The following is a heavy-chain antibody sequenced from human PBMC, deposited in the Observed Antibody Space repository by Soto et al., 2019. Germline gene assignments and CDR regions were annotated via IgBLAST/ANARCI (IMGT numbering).Heavy chain of an antibody. V-gene: IGHV3-30*18. Sequence: QVQLVESGGGVVQPGRSLRLSCAASGFTFSNYAMHWVRQAPGKGLEWVAVISYDGSNKYYADSVKGRFTISRDNSKNTLYLQRNSMRAEDTAVYYCAKDVEVRGVDAFDIWGQGTMVTVSS. CDR1: GFTFSNYA. D-gene: IGHD3-10*01. CDR3: AKDVEVRGVDAFDI. J-gene: IGHJ3*02. CDR2: ISYDGSNK.